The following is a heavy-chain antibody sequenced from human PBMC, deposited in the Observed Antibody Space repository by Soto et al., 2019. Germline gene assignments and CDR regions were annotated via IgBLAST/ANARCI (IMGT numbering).Heavy chain of an antibody. CDR1: GGSISSGDYY. Sequence: SETLSLTCTVSGGSISSGDYYWSWIRQPPGKGLEWIGYIYYSGSTYYNPSLKSRVTISVDTSKNQFSLKLSSVTVADTAVYYCAREVGGNSEYYYYYGMDVWGQGTTVTVSS. J-gene: IGHJ6*02. V-gene: IGHV4-30-4*01. CDR3: AREVGGNSEYYYYYGMDV. D-gene: IGHD2-21*02. CDR2: IYYSGST.